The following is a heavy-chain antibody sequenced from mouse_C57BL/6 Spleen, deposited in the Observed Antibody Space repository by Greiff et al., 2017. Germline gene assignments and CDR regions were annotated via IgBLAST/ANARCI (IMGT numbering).Heavy chain of an antibody. D-gene: IGHD2-2*01. Sequence: VQLQQSGAELVKPGASVKLSCKASGYTFTSYWMHWVKQRPGQGLEWIGMIHPNSGSTNYNEKFKSKATLTVDKSSSTAYMQLSSLTSEDSAVYYCARNYGYDVGFAYWGQGTLVTVSA. V-gene: IGHV1-64*01. CDR1: GYTFTSYW. J-gene: IGHJ3*01. CDR2: IHPNSGST. CDR3: ARNYGYDVGFAY.